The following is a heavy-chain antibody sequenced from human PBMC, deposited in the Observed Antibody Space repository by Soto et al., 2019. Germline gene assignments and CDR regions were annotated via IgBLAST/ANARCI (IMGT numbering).Heavy chain of an antibody. CDR1: GGSISSSTYY. CDR2: MYYTGNK. V-gene: IGHV4-39*01. Sequence: SEPLSTTCTVSGGSISSSTYYCAWIRQPPGKGLEWIGAMYYTGNKNYNPSLESRVTMSVDTSKNQFSLKLSSVTPTDTAVYYCARRSSSSLGSLFDPWGRGILVTVS. D-gene: IGHD6-6*01. J-gene: IGHJ5*02. CDR3: ARRSSSSLGSLFDP.